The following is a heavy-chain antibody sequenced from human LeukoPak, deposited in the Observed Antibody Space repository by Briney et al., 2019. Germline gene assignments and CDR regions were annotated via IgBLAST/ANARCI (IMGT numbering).Heavy chain of an antibody. CDR2: ISSSGSTI. Sequence: GGSLRLSCAASGFTFSSYSMSWIRQAPGKGLEWVSYISSSGSTIYYADSVKGRFTISRDNAKNSLYLQMNSLRAEDTAVYYCARKTVSLRGWFDPWGQGTLVTVSS. CDR1: GFTFSSYS. CDR3: ARKTVSLRGWFDP. D-gene: IGHD1-14*01. J-gene: IGHJ5*02. V-gene: IGHV3-48*04.